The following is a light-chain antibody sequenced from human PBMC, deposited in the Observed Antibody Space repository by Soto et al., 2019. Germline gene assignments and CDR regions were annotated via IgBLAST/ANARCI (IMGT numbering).Light chain of an antibody. J-gene: IGLJ1*01. V-gene: IGLV2-8*01. CDR1: SSDVGGYNY. Sequence: QSVLTQPPSASGSPGQSVTISCTGTSSDVGGYNYVSWYQQHPGKAPKLMIYDVSKRPSGVPDRFSGSKSGNTASLTVSGLQAEDEADYYWSSYAGSNTYVFGSGTKVTVL. CDR3: SSYAGSNTYV. CDR2: DVS.